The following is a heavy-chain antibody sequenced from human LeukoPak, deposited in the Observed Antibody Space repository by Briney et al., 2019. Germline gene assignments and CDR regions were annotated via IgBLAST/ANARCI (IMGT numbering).Heavy chain of an antibody. D-gene: IGHD1-7*01. CDR1: RGTFSSYA. V-gene: IGHV1-69*05. CDR3: ARQTTQGYYYYMDV. CDR2: IIPIFGTA. Sequence: SVKVSCKATRGTFSSYAISWVRQAPGQGLEWMGGIIPIFGTANYAQKFQGRVTITTDESTSTAYMELSSLRSEDTAVYYCARQTTQGYYYYMDVWGKGTTVTVSS. J-gene: IGHJ6*03.